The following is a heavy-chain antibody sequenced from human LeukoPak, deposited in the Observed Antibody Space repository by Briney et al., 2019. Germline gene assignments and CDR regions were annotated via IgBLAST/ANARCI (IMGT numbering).Heavy chain of an antibody. CDR3: AREGSRAYFDY. J-gene: IGHJ4*02. CDR1: GFTFSSYW. V-gene: IGHV3-7*01. D-gene: IGHD1-26*01. CDR2: INQDGGET. Sequence: GGSLRLSCAAPGFTFSSYWMSWVRQAPGKGLEWVANINQDGGETYYVASVKGRFTISRDNAKNSLYLQMNSLRAEDTAVYYCAREGSRAYFDYWGQGTLVTVSS.